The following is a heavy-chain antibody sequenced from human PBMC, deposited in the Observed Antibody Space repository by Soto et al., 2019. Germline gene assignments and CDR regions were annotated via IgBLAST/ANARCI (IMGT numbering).Heavy chain of an antibody. Sequence: ASVKVSCKASGYTFTGHYIHWVRQAPEQGPEWMGEIGPESGATRYAQKFQGRVTMTMDMSITTVYMELSSLSPDDTAVYYCGRGRSGQIVVFYWGQGTPVTVSS. CDR2: IGPESGAT. J-gene: IGHJ4*02. CDR1: GYTFTGHY. V-gene: IGHV1-2*02. CDR3: GRGRSGQIVVFY. D-gene: IGHD5-12*01.